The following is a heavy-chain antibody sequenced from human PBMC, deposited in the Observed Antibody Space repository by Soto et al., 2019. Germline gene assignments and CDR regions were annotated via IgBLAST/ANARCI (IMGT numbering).Heavy chain of an antibody. CDR2: ISPYNGST. CDR1: GYSFTSYG. Sequence: ASVKVSCKAAGYSFTSYGIVWVGQAPGQGAEWMGWISPYNGSTNYAQNVKGRVVMNTAISTNTVYLELRGLRSDDTAMYYCGRCRTDSYDMDVWGQGTTVTVSS. CDR3: GRCRTDSYDMDV. J-gene: IGHJ6*02. V-gene: IGHV1-18*01. D-gene: IGHD2-8*02.